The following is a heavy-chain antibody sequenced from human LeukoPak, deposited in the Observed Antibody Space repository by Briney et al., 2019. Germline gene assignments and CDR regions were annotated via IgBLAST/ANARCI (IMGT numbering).Heavy chain of an antibody. CDR1: GLTFSSYA. Sequence: GGSLTLSCAASGLTFSSYAMRLVRQAPGKGLEWVSVIYSGGSTYYADSVKGRFTISRDNSKNTLYLQMNTLRAEDTAVYYCARAYDILTGTFFDYWGQGTLVTVSS. CDR2: IYSGGST. D-gene: IGHD3-9*01. V-gene: IGHV3-53*01. J-gene: IGHJ4*02. CDR3: ARAYDILTGTFFDY.